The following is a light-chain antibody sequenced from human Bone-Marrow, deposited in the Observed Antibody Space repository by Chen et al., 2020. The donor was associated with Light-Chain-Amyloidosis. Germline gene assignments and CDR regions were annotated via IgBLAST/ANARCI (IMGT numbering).Light chain of an antibody. CDR3: QVWDRSGDRPV. CDR2: DDS. CDR1: NIGSTS. J-gene: IGLJ3*02. Sequence: SYVLTQPSSVSVAPGQTATIACGGNNIGSTSVHWYQQTPGQAPLLVVYDDSDRPSGSPVRLSGSNSGNTATLTISRVEAGDEADYYCQVWDRSGDRPVFGGGTKLTVL. V-gene: IGLV3-21*02.